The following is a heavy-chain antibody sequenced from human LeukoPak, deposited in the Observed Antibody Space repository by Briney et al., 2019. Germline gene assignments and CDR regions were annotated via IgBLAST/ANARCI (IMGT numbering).Heavy chain of an antibody. CDR1: GGSISSSSYY. CDR2: IYYSGST. J-gene: IGHJ4*02. CDR3: ARVSGYDWESFYDY. Sequence: NSSETLSLTCTVSGGSISSSSYYWGWIRQPPVKGLEWIGSIYYSGSTNYNPSLKSRVTISVDTSKNQFSLKLNSVTAADTAVYYCARVSGYDWESFYDYWGQGTLVTVSS. D-gene: IGHD5-12*01. V-gene: IGHV4-39*07.